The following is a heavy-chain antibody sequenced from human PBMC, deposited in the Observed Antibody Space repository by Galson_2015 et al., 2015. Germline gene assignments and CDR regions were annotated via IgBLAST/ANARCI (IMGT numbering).Heavy chain of an antibody. Sequence: SLRLSCAASGFTFSSYAMSWVRQAPGKGLEWVSAISGSGGSTYYADSVKGRFTTSRDNSKNTLYLQMNSLRAEDTAVYYCAKVYSRAAAAAPDYWGQGTLVTVSS. CDR3: AKVYSRAAAAAPDY. CDR2: ISGSGGST. V-gene: IGHV3-23*01. D-gene: IGHD6-13*01. J-gene: IGHJ4*02. CDR1: GFTFSSYA.